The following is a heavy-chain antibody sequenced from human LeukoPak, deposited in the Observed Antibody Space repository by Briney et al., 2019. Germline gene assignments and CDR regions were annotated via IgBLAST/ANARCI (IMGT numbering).Heavy chain of an antibody. D-gene: IGHD2-2*02. J-gene: IGHJ4*02. V-gene: IGHV3-23*01. CDR2: VSGSGGST. CDR1: GFTFSSYA. Sequence: GGSLRLSCAASGFTFSSYAMSWVRQAPGKGLEWVSAVSGSGGSTYYADSVKGRFTISRDNSKNTLYLQMNSLRAEDTAVYYCAKEEGFVVVPAAIPALDYWGQGTLVTVSS. CDR3: AKEEGFVVVPAAIPALDY.